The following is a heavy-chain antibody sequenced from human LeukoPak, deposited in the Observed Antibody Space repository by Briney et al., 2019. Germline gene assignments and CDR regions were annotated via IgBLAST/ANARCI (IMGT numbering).Heavy chain of an antibody. V-gene: IGHV4-34*01. CDR1: GGSFSGYY. CDR3: ARDTYNWNVDAFDP. D-gene: IGHD1-20*01. Sequence: SETLSLTCAVYGGSFSGYYWSWIRQPPGKGLEWIGEINHSGSTDYNPSLKSRVTISIDKSKNHFSLKLTSVTAADTAIYYCARDTYNWNVDAFDPWGQGTLVTVSS. J-gene: IGHJ5*02. CDR2: INHSGST.